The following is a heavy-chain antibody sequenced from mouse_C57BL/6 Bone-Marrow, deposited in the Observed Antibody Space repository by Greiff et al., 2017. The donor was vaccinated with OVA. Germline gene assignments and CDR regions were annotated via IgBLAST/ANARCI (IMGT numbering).Heavy chain of an antibody. D-gene: IGHD1-1*01. CDR3: ARDYGSFDY. Sequence: QVQLQQSGAELVKPGASVKLSCKASGYTFTSYWMQWVKQRPGQGLEWIGEIDPSDSYTHYNQKFKGKATLTVDTSSSTAYMQLSSLTSEDAAVYYCARDYGSFDYWGQGTTLTVSS. CDR1: GYTFTSYW. V-gene: IGHV1-50*01. CDR2: IDPSDSYT. J-gene: IGHJ2*01.